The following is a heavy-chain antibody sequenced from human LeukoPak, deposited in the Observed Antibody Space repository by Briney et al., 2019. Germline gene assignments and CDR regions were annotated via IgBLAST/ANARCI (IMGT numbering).Heavy chain of an antibody. D-gene: IGHD3-3*01. CDR2: ISYDGSNK. V-gene: IGHV3-30*03. CDR3: ARDSRVLRFLDT. CDR1: GFTFSSYG. Sequence: PGGSLRLSCAASGFTFSSYGMHWVRQAPGKGLEWVAVISYDGSNKYYADSVKGRFTISRDNSKNTLYLQMNSLRAEDTAVYYCARDSRVLRFLDTWGQGTLVTVSS. J-gene: IGHJ5*02.